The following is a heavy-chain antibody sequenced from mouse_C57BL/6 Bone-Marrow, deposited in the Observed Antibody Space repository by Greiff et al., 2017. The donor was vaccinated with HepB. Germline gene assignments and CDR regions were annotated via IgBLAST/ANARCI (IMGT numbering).Heavy chain of an antibody. J-gene: IGHJ2*01. CDR2: IDPDTGGT. CDR1: GYTFTDYE. V-gene: IGHV1-15*01. Sequence: VKLLESGAELVRPGASVTLSCKASGYTFTDYEMHWVKQTPVHGLEWIGAIDPDTGGTAYNPKFKGKAILTADKSSSTAYMELRSLTSEDAAVYYCTRGIYVFDYWGQGTTLTVSS. D-gene: IGHD1-1*01. CDR3: TRGIYVFDY.